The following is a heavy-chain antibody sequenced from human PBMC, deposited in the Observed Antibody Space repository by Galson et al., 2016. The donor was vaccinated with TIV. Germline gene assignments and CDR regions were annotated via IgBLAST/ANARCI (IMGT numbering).Heavy chain of an antibody. CDR3: AGHSDIAADFNC. J-gene: IGHJ4*02. V-gene: IGHV4-39*01. CDR1: GDSISSSTYY. D-gene: IGHD2-21*01. CDR2: IYFTGST. Sequence: SETLSLTCIISGDSISSSTYYWGWIRQPPGKGLEWIGSIYFTGSTHYTPSLKSRVTISLDTSKNQFSLKLSSVTAADTAVYYCAGHSDIAADFNCCGQGTLATVSS.